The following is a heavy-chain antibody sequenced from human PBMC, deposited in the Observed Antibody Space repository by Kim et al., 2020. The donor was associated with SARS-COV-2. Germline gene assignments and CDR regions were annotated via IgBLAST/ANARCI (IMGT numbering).Heavy chain of an antibody. CDR3: AKDLRREGSNYYGMDV. Sequence: GGSLRLSCAASGFSFGDNAMHWVRQAPGKGLEWVSAMNWNGDSIGYADSVKGRFTISRDNAKNSLYLQMNSLRPEDTALYYCAKDLRREGSNYYGMDVWGQGTTVTVSS. CDR1: GFSFGDNA. CDR2: MNWNGDSI. V-gene: IGHV3-9*01. J-gene: IGHJ6*02.